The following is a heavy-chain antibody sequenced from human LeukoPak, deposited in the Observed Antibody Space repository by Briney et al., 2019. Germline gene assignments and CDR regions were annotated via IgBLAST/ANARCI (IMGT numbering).Heavy chain of an antibody. CDR2: IIPIFGTA. CDR3: ARGKYNWNYYYYMDV. Sequence: ASVKVSCKASGGTFSSYAIRGVRQAPGQGLEWMGGIIPIFGTANYAQKFQGRVTITTDESTSTAYMELSSLRSEDTAVYYCARGKYNWNYYYYMDVWGKGTTVTVSS. V-gene: IGHV1-69*05. D-gene: IGHD1-20*01. J-gene: IGHJ6*03. CDR1: GGTFSSYA.